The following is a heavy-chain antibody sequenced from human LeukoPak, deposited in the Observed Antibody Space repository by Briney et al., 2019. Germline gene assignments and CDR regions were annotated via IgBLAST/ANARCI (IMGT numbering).Heavy chain of an antibody. CDR3: ARGRGYDFY. V-gene: IGHV4-34*01. J-gene: IGHJ4*02. Sequence: SETLSLTCAVYGGSFSGYYWSWIRQPPGKGLEWIGEISHSGSTNYNPSLKSRVTISVDTSKNQFSLKLSSVTAADTAVYYCARGRGYDFYWGQGTLVTVSS. CDR2: ISHSGST. D-gene: IGHD5-12*01. CDR1: GGSFSGYY.